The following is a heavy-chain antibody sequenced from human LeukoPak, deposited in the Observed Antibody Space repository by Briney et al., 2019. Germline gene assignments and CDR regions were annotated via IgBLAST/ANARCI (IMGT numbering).Heavy chain of an antibody. D-gene: IGHD6-19*01. V-gene: IGHV3-48*03. CDR2: ISSGGSTI. CDR3: AREWKQWLVPSYYYYGMDV. Sequence: GGALRLSCATSGFTFSSYEMNWVRQAPGKGLEWVSYISSGGSTIYYADSVKGRFTISRDNAKNSLYLQMNSLRAEDTAVYYCAREWKQWLVPSYYYYGMDVWGKGTTVTVSS. J-gene: IGHJ6*04. CDR1: GFTFSSYE.